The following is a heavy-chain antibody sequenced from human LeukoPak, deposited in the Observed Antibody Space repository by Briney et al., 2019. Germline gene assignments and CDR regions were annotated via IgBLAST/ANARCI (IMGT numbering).Heavy chain of an antibody. CDR2: INHSGST. CDR3: ASMYYDFWSGYRFDY. J-gene: IGHJ4*02. D-gene: IGHD3-3*01. CDR1: GGSFSGYY. V-gene: IGHV4-34*01. Sequence: SETLSLTCAVYGGSFSGYYWSWIRQPPGKGLEWIEEINHSGSTNYNPSLKSRVTISVDTSKNQFSLKLSSVTAADTAVYYCASMYYDFWSGYRFDYWGQGTLVTVSS.